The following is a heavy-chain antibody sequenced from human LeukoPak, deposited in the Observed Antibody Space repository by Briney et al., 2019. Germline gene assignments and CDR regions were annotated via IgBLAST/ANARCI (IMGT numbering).Heavy chain of an antibody. CDR1: GFTFSSYA. D-gene: IGHD1-26*01. J-gene: IGHJ6*03. CDR3: AKDPKGSPHYYCMDV. CDR2: ISGDGDIT. V-gene: IGHV3-23*01. Sequence: GGSLRLSCAASGFTFSSYAMSWVRQAPGKGLEWVSAISGDGDITYYADSVKGRFTISRDNSRNTLYLQMNSLRAEDTAVYYRAKDPKGSPHYYCMDVWGKGTTVTVSS.